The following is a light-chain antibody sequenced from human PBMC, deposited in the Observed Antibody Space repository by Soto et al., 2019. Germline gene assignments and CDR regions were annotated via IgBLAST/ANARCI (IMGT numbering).Light chain of an antibody. J-gene: IGKJ1*01. V-gene: IGKV3-15*01. Sequence: EIVMTQSPATLSVSPGERATFSCRASQSVSSNLAWYQQKPGQAPRLLIYGASIRATGIPARFSGSGSGTEFTLTIRTLQSEDFAIYYCHHYNNWAPWTLGQGTKVDIK. CDR3: HHYNNWAPWT. CDR2: GAS. CDR1: QSVSSN.